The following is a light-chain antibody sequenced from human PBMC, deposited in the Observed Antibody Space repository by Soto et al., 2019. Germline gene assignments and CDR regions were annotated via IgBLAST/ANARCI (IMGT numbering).Light chain of an antibody. CDR3: AAWDDSLNGLV. Sequence: QPVLTQPPSASGTPGQRVTISCSGISSNIGSNTVNWYQQLPGTAPKLLIYSNNQRPSGVPDRFSGSKSGTSASLAISGLQSEDEADYYCAAWDDSLNGLVFGGGTKLTVL. CDR2: SNN. J-gene: IGLJ2*01. V-gene: IGLV1-44*01. CDR1: SSNIGSNT.